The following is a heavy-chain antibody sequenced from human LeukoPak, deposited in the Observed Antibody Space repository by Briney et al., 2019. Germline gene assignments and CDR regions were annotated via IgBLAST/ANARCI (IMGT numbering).Heavy chain of an antibody. V-gene: IGHV4-34*01. CDR2: INHSGST. CDR3: ARGHPYYYDSSGYSQYYYYYYYMDV. D-gene: IGHD3-22*01. J-gene: IGHJ6*03. Sequence: SETLSLTCAVYGGSFSGYYWSWIRQPPGKGLEWIGEINHSGSTNYNPSLKSRVTISVDTSKNQFSLKLSSVTAADTAVYYCARGHPYYYDSSGYSQYYYYYYYMDVWGKGTTVTVSS. CDR1: GGSFSGYY.